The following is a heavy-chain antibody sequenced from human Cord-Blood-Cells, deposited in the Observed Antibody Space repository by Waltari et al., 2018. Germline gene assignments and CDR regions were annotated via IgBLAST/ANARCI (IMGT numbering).Heavy chain of an antibody. CDR1: GYTFTSYR. Sequence: QVQLVQSGAEVKKPGASVKVSCKAAGYTFTSYRISWVRQAPGQGLEAMGWISAYNGNTNYAQKLQGRVTMTTDPSTSTAYMELRSLSSDDTAVYYCARDYGSGSYDAFDIWGQGTMVTVSS. J-gene: IGHJ3*02. CDR3: ARDYGSGSYDAFDI. D-gene: IGHD3-10*01. CDR2: ISAYNGNT. V-gene: IGHV1-18*01.